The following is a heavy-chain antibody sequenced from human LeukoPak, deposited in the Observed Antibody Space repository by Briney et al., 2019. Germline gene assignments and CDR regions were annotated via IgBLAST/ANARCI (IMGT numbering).Heavy chain of an antibody. CDR3: ARVEGYSYGIDY. Sequence: GASVKVSCKTSGYTFTSYHIHWVRQAPGQGLEWMGGIIPIFGTANYAQKFQGRVTITADESASTAYMELSSLRSEDTAVYYCARVEGYSYGIDYWGQGTLVTVSS. V-gene: IGHV1-69*13. CDR2: IIPIFGTA. J-gene: IGHJ4*02. D-gene: IGHD5-18*01. CDR1: GYTFTSYH.